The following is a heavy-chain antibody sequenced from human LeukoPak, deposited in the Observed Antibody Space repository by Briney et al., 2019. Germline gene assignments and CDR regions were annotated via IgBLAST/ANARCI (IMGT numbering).Heavy chain of an antibody. V-gene: IGHV4-39*07. D-gene: IGHD5-12*01. CDR2: IYYSGST. CDR1: GGSISSSSYY. J-gene: IGHJ3*02. Sequence: SETLSLTCTVSGGSISSSSYYWGWIRQPPGKGLEWIGSIYYSGSTYYNPSLKSRVTISVDTSKNQFSLKLSSVTAADTAEYYCARGRSGYDIGYDAFDIWGQGTMVTVSS. CDR3: ARGRSGYDIGYDAFDI.